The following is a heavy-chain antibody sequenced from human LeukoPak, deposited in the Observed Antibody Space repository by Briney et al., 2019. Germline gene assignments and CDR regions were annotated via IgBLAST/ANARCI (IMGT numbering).Heavy chain of an antibody. D-gene: IGHD4-17*01. J-gene: IGHJ6*02. CDR1: GGTFSSYA. Sequence: SVKVSCKASGGTFSSYAISWVRQAPGQGLEWMGGIIPIFGTANYAQKFQGRVTITADESTSTAYMELSSLRSEDTAVYYCARDTVTHVAYYYGMDVWGQGTTVTVSS. V-gene: IGHV1-69*13. CDR2: IIPIFGTA. CDR3: ARDTVTHVAYYYGMDV.